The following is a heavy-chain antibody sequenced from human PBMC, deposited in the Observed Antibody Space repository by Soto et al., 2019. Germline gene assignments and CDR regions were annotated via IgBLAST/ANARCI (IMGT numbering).Heavy chain of an antibody. CDR1: GYTFTNNW. V-gene: IGHV5-10-1*01. J-gene: IGHJ4*02. CDR2: INPSDSNT. CDR3: ARGHGWVDY. Sequence: EVQLVQSGAEVKKPGESLWMSCEASGYTFTNNWISWVRQMPGKGLEWMGRINPSDSNTNYSPSFQGLVTISADKSISTVYLQWSSLKASDTAMYYCARGHGWVDYWGQGTLVTVSS. D-gene: IGHD6-19*01.